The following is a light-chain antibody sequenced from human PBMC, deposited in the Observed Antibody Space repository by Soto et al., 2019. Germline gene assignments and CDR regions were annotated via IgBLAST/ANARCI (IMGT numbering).Light chain of an antibody. J-gene: IGKJ4*01. V-gene: IGKV3-15*01. Sequence: EIVMTQSPSTLSVSPGERAPLSCMASQSVSSNLAWYQQKPGQAPRLLIYGASTRATGIPARFSGSGSGTEFNLTISSLQSEDFAVYFCQQYDDWLRLTFGGGTKVDIK. CDR1: QSVSSN. CDR2: GAS. CDR3: QQYDDWLRLT.